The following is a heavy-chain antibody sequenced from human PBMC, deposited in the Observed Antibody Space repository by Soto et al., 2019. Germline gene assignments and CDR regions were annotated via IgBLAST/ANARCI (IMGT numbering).Heavy chain of an antibody. CDR1: GDSVSSNSAA. Sequence: TLSLTCAISGDSVSSNSAAWNWIRQSPSRGLEWLGRTYYRSKWYNDYAVSVKSRITINPDTSKNQFSLQLNSVTPEDTAVYYCARDPDSSGWPHFDYWGQGTLVTVSS. D-gene: IGHD6-19*01. CDR3: ARDPDSSGWPHFDY. J-gene: IGHJ4*02. CDR2: TYYRSKWYN. V-gene: IGHV6-1*01.